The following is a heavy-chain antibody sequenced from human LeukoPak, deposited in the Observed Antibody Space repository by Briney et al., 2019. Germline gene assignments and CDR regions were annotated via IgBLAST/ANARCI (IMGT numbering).Heavy chain of an antibody. CDR1: GYSFTTYW. Sequence: GASLKISCKGSGYSFTTYWIAWGRQMPGHGLEWMGIIYPGDSDTRYSPSFQGQVTISADKSISTAYLQWSSLKASDTAMYYCARSGYSCYEGDDWGQGTLVTVSS. D-gene: IGHD5-12*01. CDR2: IYPGDSDT. J-gene: IGHJ4*02. V-gene: IGHV5-51*01. CDR3: ARSGYSCYEGDD.